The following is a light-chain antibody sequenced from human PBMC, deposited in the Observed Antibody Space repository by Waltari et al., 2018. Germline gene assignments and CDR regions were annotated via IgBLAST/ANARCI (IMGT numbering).Light chain of an antibody. CDR2: EVT. CDR3: SSYTSSSTFSVV. Sequence: QSALTQPASMSGSPGQSITISCTGPRSGVGGYTYVSCYQQHPGKAPKLIIYEVTNRPSGVSNRFSGSKSGNTASLTISGLQAEDEADYSCSSYTSSSTFSVVFGGGTKLTVL. J-gene: IGLJ2*01. CDR1: RSGVGGYTY. V-gene: IGLV2-14*01.